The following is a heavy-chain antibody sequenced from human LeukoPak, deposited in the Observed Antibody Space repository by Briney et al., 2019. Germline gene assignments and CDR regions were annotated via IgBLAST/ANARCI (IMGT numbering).Heavy chain of an antibody. CDR1: GGSIRSDY. D-gene: IGHD4-11*01. CDR3: ARRDYSPLDV. CDR2: THYSGSP. V-gene: IGHV4-59*12. J-gene: IGHJ6*04. Sequence: PSETLSLTCTVSGGSIRSDYWSWIRQPPGKGLEWIGYTHYSGSPNYNPSLTSRVTISVDTSKNQFSLKLSSVTAADTAVYYCARRDYSPLDVWGKGTTVTVSS.